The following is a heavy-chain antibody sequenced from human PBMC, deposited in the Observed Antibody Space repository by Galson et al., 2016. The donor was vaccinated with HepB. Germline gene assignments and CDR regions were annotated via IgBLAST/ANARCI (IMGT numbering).Heavy chain of an antibody. V-gene: IGHV3-74*03. CDR2: INSDGSTT. CDR3: TRASTVVTRGAFDI. Sequence: SLRLSCAASGITLSPYWMHWVHQGPGKGLVWVSRINSDGSTTTYADSVRGRFTISRDNAKNTLYLQMNSLRADDTAVYYCTRASTVVTRGAFDIWGRGTMVTVSS. J-gene: IGHJ3*02. CDR1: GITLSPYW. D-gene: IGHD4-23*01.